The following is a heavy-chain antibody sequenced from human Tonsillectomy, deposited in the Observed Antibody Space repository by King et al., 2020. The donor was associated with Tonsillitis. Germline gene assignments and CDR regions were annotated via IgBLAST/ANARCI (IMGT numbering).Heavy chain of an antibody. CDR1: GFSFSTTGVG. Sequence: TLKESGPTLVKPTQTLTLTCTFSGFSFSTTGVGVGWIRQPPGQALEWLALIYWNEDKRYSPSLKSRLTITKDTSKNQVVLTMTNMDPVDTGTYYCTRRNWGTEGYYFDQWGQGTLITVSS. V-gene: IGHV2-5*01. CDR2: IYWNEDK. CDR3: TRRNWGTEGYYFDQ. J-gene: IGHJ4*02. D-gene: IGHD7-27*01.